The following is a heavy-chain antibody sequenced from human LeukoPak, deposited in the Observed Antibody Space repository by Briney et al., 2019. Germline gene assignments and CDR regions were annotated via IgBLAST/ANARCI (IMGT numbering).Heavy chain of an antibody. D-gene: IGHD4-17*01. Sequence: GASVKVSCKVSGYSLSELTMHWVRHAPGKGLEWMGGFDPGMAETIYAEKFQGRITMTEDTSTDTAYMELSSLRSEDTAVYYCAQGHEYGLLDYWGQGTLVTVSS. V-gene: IGHV1-24*01. CDR1: GYSLSELT. CDR3: AQGHEYGLLDY. CDR2: FDPGMAET. J-gene: IGHJ4*02.